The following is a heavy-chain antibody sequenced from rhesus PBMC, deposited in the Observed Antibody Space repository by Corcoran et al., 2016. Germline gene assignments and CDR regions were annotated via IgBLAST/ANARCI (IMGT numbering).Heavy chain of an antibody. Sequence: VQLQESGPGLVKPSETLSLTCAVSGGSISDDSYWSWIRQPPGKGLEWIGYIYGSGGGTNYKPALKKRVTIPIDTAKNQFSLKRSSVTAADTAVYYCARDRGRYYKIWTGSFDYWGQGVLVTVSS. CDR1: GGSISDDSY. D-gene: IGHD3-3*01. CDR2: IYGSGGGT. CDR3: ARDRGRYYKIWTGSFDY. J-gene: IGHJ4*01. V-gene: IGHV4-106*01.